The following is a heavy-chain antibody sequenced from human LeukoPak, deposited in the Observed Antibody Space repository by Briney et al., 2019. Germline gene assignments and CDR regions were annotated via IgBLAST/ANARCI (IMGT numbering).Heavy chain of an antibody. CDR3: AKDRDTAMEIDY. Sequence: PGGSLRLSCAASGFTFSSYSMNWVRQAPGKGLEWVSSISSSSSYVYYADSVEGRFTISRDNAKNSLYLQMNSLRAEDTAMYYCAKDRDTAMEIDYWGQGTLVTVSS. J-gene: IGHJ4*02. CDR1: GFTFSSYS. V-gene: IGHV3-21*01. CDR2: ISSSSSYV. D-gene: IGHD5-18*01.